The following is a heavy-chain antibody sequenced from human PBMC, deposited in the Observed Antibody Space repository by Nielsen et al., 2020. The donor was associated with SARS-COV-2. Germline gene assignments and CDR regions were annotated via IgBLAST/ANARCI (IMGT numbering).Heavy chain of an antibody. CDR2: INPSGSIT. V-gene: IGHV1-46*01. D-gene: IGHD3-22*01. Sequence: ASVKVSCKASGYTFTSYYMHWVRQAPGQGLEWMGMINPSGSITRYAQKFQGRVTMTRDTSTSTVYVELSSLRSDDTAVYYCARESGNYYDSSAYYFDYWGQGTLVTVSS. CDR1: GYTFTSYY. J-gene: IGHJ4*02. CDR3: ARESGNYYDSSAYYFDY.